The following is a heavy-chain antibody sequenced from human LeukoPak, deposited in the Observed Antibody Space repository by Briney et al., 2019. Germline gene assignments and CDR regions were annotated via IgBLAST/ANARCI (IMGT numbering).Heavy chain of an antibody. CDR3: ARGGIPDY. V-gene: IGHV4-39*07. CDR2: IYYSGST. Sequence: SETLSLTCTVSGGSISSYYWGWIRQPPGKGLEWIGSIYYSGSTYYNPSLKRRVTISVDTSKNQFSLKLSSVTAADTAVYYCARGGIPDYWGQGILVTVSS. CDR1: GGSISSYY. D-gene: IGHD2-21*01. J-gene: IGHJ4*02.